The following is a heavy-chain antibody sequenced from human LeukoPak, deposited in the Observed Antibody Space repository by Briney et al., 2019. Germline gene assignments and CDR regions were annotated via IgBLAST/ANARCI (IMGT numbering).Heavy chain of an antibody. Sequence: GGSLTHSCAASGFTFSSYWMHWVRQAPGKGLVWVSRINSDGSSTSYADSVKGRFTISRDNAKNTLYLQMNGLRAEDTAVYYCARVYSSSWYGDRGYWGQGTLVTVSS. CDR1: GFTFSSYW. D-gene: IGHD6-13*01. V-gene: IGHV3-74*01. J-gene: IGHJ4*02. CDR2: INSDGSST. CDR3: ARVYSSSWYGDRGY.